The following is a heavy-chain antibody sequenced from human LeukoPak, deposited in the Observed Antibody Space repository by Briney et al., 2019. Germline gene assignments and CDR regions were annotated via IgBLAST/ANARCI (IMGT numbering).Heavy chain of an antibody. Sequence: GGSLRLSCAASGFTFSSYGMPWVRQAPGKGLEWVAVISYDGSNKYYADSVKGRFTISRDNSKNTLYLQMNSLRAEDTAVYYCAKVWRILLWDSSGWDFDYWGQGTLVTVSS. D-gene: IGHD6-19*01. V-gene: IGHV3-30*18. CDR1: GFTFSSYG. CDR3: AKVWRILLWDSSGWDFDY. CDR2: ISYDGSNK. J-gene: IGHJ4*02.